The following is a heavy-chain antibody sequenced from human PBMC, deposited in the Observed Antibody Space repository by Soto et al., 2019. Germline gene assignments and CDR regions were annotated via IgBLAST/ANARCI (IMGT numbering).Heavy chain of an antibody. Sequence: KGLEWVSYISSGSTIYYADSVKGRFTISRDNAKNSLYLQMNSLRAEDTAVYYCFFFQAEDGIRDVRSVSAFLLNRSSDL. V-gene: IGHV3-11*01. J-gene: IGHJ2*01. CDR3: FFFQAEDGIRDVRSVSAFLLNRSSDL. D-gene: IGHD3-10*02. CDR2: ISSGSTI.